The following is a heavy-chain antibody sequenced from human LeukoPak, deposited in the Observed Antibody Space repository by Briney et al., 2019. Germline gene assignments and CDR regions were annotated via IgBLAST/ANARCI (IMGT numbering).Heavy chain of an antibody. J-gene: IGHJ4*02. CDR3: ASGGDYYDSSGYVLSY. CDR1: GFTFSSYA. CDR2: ISYDGSNK. D-gene: IGHD3-22*01. Sequence: GRSLRLSCAASGFTFSSYAMHWVRQAPGKGLEWVAVISYDGSNKYYADSVKGRFTISRDNSKNTLYLQMNSLRAEDTAVYYCASGGDYYDSSGYVLSYWGQGTLVTVSS. V-gene: IGHV3-30*04.